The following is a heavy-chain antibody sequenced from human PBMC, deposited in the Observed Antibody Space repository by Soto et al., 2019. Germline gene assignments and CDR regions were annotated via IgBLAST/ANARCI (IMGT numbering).Heavy chain of an antibody. CDR2: ISGSDDST. Sequence: EVQLLESGGGLVQPGESLRLSCAASGFTFSSYAMSWVRQAPGKGLEWVSVISGSDDSTYYADSVKGRFTISRDNSKNTLYLQMNSLRAEDTAVYYCAQRSSSSPFDYWGQGTLFTVSS. CDR1: GFTFSSYA. V-gene: IGHV3-23*01. J-gene: IGHJ4*02. D-gene: IGHD6-6*01. CDR3: AQRSSSSPFDY.